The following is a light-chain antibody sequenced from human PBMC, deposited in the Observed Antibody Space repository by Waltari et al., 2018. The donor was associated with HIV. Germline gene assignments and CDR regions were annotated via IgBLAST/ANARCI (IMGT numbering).Light chain of an antibody. CDR1: TSNIGTNI. Sequence: QSVLTQPPSASGTPGQNVTISCSGNTSNIGTNIVNWYQQFPGAAPKLLIYSNMHRPSGVPARFSGSKSGTSASLAISGLQSEDEADYFCAAWDDTLNGLFGGGTKLTVL. V-gene: IGLV1-44*01. CDR3: AAWDDTLNGL. CDR2: SNM. J-gene: IGLJ2*01.